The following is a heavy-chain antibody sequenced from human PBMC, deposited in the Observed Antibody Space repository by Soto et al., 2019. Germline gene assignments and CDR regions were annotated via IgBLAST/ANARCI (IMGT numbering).Heavy chain of an antibody. D-gene: IGHD5-18*01. V-gene: IGHV4-31*03. J-gene: IGHJ6*02. CDR1: GGSIRSGGYH. CDR3: ARDRLMATAGTARHYFGLDV. Sequence: TLSLTCTVSGGSIRSGGYHWSWVRQNPRRGLEWIGNIYYSGNTYYNPSLKSRLTISVDTSKNQFPLNLSSVTAADTAVYYCARDRLMATAGTARHYFGLDVWGQGTTVTVSS. CDR2: IYYSGNT.